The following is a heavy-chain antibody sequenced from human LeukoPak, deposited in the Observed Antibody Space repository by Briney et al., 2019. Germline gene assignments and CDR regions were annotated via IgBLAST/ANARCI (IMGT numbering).Heavy chain of an antibody. CDR2: ISKDGSIK. J-gene: IGHJ3*02. CDR3: AREPYDI. V-gene: IGHV3-30*04. CDR1: GFNFSRAA. Sequence: GGSLRLSCAVSGFNFSRAAMYWVRQAPGEGLEWVGVISKDGSIKSYSDSVKGRFTISRDNSKNTLFLQMNSLTPDDTSVYYCAREPYDIWGQGTTVTVSS.